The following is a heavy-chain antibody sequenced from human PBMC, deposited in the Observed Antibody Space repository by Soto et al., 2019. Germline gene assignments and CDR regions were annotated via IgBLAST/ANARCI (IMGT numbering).Heavy chain of an antibody. V-gene: IGHV1-18*01. Sequence: VRQAPGQGLEWMGWISAYNGNTNYAQKLQGRVTMTTDTSTSTAYMELRSLRSDDTAVYYCVIVAGQIVEFQSLALHAFDIWGQGKMIPVSS. CDR2: ISAYNGNT. J-gene: IGHJ3*02. D-gene: IGHD6-19*01. CDR3: VIVAGQIVEFQSLALHAFDI.